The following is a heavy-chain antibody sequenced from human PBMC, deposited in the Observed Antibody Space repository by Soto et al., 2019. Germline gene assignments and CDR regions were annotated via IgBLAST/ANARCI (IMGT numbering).Heavy chain of an antibody. CDR3: ARGISKYSSWYEPHTWFAA. D-gene: IGHD6-13*01. CDR1: GGPINSPDYY. CDR2: LYFNGGT. Sequence: QVQLQESGPGLVKPSQTLSLTCNVSGGPINSPDYYWSWIRQSPGKGLEWIGYLYFNGGTQYNPSLRPPVSLSLDTSKKHFSLQMRSVTAAATALYYCARGISKYSSWYEPHTWFAAWGQGALVTVSS. V-gene: IGHV4-30-4*01. J-gene: IGHJ5*02.